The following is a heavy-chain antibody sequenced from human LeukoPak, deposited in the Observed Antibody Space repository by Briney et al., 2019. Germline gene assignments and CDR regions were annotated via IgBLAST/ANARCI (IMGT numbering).Heavy chain of an antibody. CDR1: GFTFGDYV. V-gene: IGHV3-49*03. CDR2: IRSKAYGGTT. CDR3: TASSGWYYFDY. J-gene: IGHJ4*02. D-gene: IGHD6-19*01. Sequence: PGGSLRLSCTASGFTFGDYVMGWFRQAPGKGLEWVGFIRSKAYGGTTEFAASVKGRFTISRDDSKSIAYLQMNSLKTEDTAVYYCTASSGWYYFDYWGQGTLVTVSS.